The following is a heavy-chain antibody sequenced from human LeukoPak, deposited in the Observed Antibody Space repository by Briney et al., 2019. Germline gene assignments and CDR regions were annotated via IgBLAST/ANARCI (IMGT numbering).Heavy chain of an antibody. D-gene: IGHD6-13*01. CDR2: TYSGSDT. J-gene: IGHJ4*02. V-gene: IGHV3-53*01. Sequence: GGSLRLSCAASGFTVSSNYMSWVRQAPGKGLEWVSVTYSGSDTYYADSVKGRFTISRDNSKNTLYLQMNSLRAEDTAVYYCARLGMIQAYSTEDYWGQGTLVTVSS. CDR1: GFTVSSNY. CDR3: ARLGMIQAYSTEDY.